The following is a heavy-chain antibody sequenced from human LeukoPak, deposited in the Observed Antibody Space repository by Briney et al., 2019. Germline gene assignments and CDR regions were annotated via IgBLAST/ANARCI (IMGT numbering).Heavy chain of an antibody. J-gene: IGHJ5*02. CDR3: ARGGKINYSSGWYLNWFDP. CDR2: INHSGST. V-gene: IGHV4-34*01. D-gene: IGHD6-19*01. Sequence: SETLSLTCAVYGGSFSGYYCSWIRQPPGKGLEWIGEINHSGSTNYNPSLKSRLTISVDTSKTQFSLTLSSVTAADTAVYYCARGGKINYSSGWYLNWFDPWGQGTLVTVSS. CDR1: GGSFSGYY.